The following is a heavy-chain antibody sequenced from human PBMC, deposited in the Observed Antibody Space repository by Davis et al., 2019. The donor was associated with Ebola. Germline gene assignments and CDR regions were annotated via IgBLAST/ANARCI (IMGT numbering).Heavy chain of an antibody. CDR1: GFTVSSNY. CDR2: IWYDGSNK. J-gene: IGHJ4*02. CDR3: AREEYQLQYFDY. D-gene: IGHD2-2*01. V-gene: IGHV3-33*08. Sequence: PGGSLRLSCAASGFTVSSNYMNWVRQAPGKGLEWVAVIWYDGSNKYYADSVKGRFTISRDNSKNTLYLQMNSLRAEDTAVYYCAREEYQLQYFDYWGQGTLVTVSS.